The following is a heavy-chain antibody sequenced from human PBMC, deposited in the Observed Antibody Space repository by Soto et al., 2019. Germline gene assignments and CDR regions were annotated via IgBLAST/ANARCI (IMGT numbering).Heavy chain of an antibody. CDR1: GGSFSGYY. CDR3: ASLVVVITTSYYFDY. V-gene: IGHV4-34*01. D-gene: IGHD3-22*01. CDR2: INHSGST. Sequence: PSETLSLTCAVYGGSFSGYYWSWIRQPPGKGLEWIGEINHSGSTNYNPSLKSRVTISVDTSKNQFSLKLSSVTAADTAVYYCASLVVVITTSYYFDYWGQGTLVTVSS. J-gene: IGHJ4*02.